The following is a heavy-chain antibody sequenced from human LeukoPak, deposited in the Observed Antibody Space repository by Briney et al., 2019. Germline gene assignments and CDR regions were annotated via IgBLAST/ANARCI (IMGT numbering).Heavy chain of an antibody. Sequence: GRSLRLSFAASGFTFSNYGMHWVRQAPGKGLEWVAVIWYDGSNKYYADSVKGRFTISRVNSKNTLYLQMNSLRAQDTAVYYCAKDSTNWSFDYWGQGTLVTVSS. V-gene: IGHV3-33*06. CDR1: GFTFSNYG. D-gene: IGHD6-13*01. CDR3: AKDSTNWSFDY. J-gene: IGHJ4*02. CDR2: IWYDGSNK.